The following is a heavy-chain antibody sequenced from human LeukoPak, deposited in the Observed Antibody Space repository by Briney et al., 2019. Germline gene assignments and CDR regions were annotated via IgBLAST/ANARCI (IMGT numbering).Heavy chain of an antibody. V-gene: IGHV3-30*18. CDR3: VKDAADYYGMDV. CDR1: GFTFSSYG. D-gene: IGHD6-25*01. J-gene: IGHJ6*02. Sequence: PGGSLRLSCAASGFTFSSYGMHWVRQAPGKGLEWVAVISYDGSNKYYADSVKGRFTISRDNSKNTLYLQMNSLRAEDTAVYYCVKDAADYYGMDVWGQGTTVTVSS. CDR2: ISYDGSNK.